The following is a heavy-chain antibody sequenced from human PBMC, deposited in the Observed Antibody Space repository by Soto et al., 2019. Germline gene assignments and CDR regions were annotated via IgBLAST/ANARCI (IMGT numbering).Heavy chain of an antibody. CDR3: ARELHGGSYGMDV. V-gene: IGHV3-13*01. Sequence: FLRLCYGAAGLTFGNYGVHWVRQVTGKGLEWVSGITTAGDTYYPGSVKGRFTISREKAKNSLYLQMNSLSAGDTAVYYCARELHGGSYGMDVWGQGTTVTVSS. CDR1: GLTFGNYG. CDR2: ITTAGDT. J-gene: IGHJ6*02.